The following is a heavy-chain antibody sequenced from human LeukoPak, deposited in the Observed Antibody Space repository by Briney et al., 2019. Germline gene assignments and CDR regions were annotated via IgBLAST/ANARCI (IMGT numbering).Heavy chain of an antibody. CDR2: INPNSGGT. CDR3: ARTSWIQLWLLFDY. Sequence: ASVKVSCKASGYTFTGYYMHWVRQAPGQGLEWMGWINPNSGGTNYAQKFQGRVTMTRDTSISTAYMELSRLRSDDTAVYYCARTSWIQLWLLFDYWGREPWSPSPQ. V-gene: IGHV1-2*02. CDR1: GYTFTGYY. J-gene: IGHJ4*02. D-gene: IGHD5-18*01.